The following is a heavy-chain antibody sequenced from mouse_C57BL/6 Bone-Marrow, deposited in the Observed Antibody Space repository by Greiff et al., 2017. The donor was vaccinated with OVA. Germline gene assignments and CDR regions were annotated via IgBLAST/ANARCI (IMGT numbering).Heavy chain of an antibody. Sequence: QVQLQQPGAELVMPGASVKLSCKASGYTFTSYWMHWVKQRPGQGLEWIGDIDPSDSYTNYNQKFKGKSTLTVDKSSSTAYMQLSSLTSEDSAVYYCARGAYYSNYAWFAYWGQGTLVTVSA. CDR1: GYTFTSYW. CDR2: IDPSDSYT. D-gene: IGHD2-5*01. J-gene: IGHJ3*01. V-gene: IGHV1-69*01. CDR3: ARGAYYSNYAWFAY.